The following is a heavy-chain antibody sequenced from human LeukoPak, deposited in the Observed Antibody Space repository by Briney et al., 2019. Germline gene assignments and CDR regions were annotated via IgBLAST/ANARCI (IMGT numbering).Heavy chain of an antibody. CDR3: ARGSITMIALGY. D-gene: IGHD3-22*01. Sequence: SQTLSLTCTVSGGSISSGDYYWSWIRRPPGKGLEWIGYIYYSGSTYYNPSLKSRVTISVDTSKNQFSLKLSSVTAADTAVYYCARGSITMIALGYWGQGTLVTVSS. CDR2: IYYSGST. V-gene: IGHV4-30-4*01. J-gene: IGHJ4*02. CDR1: GGSISSGDYY.